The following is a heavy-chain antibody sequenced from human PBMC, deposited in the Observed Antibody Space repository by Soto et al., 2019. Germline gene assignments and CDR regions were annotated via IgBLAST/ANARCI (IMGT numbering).Heavy chain of an antibody. CDR1: GGSISSYY. D-gene: IGHD3-10*01. CDR2: IYYSGST. CDR3: ARTYYYGSGSLYYFDY. Sequence: SETLSLTFTVSGGSISSYYWSWIRQPPGKGLEWIGYIYYSGSTNYNPSLKSRVTISVDTSKNQFSLKLSSVTAADTAVYYCARTYYYGSGSLYYFDYWGQGTLVTVSS. V-gene: IGHV4-59*01. J-gene: IGHJ4*02.